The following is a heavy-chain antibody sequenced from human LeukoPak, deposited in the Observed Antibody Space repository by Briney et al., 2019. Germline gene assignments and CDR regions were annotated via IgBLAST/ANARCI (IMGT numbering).Heavy chain of an antibody. J-gene: IGHJ4*02. V-gene: IGHV4-30-4*01. CDR1: GGSISSGDYY. D-gene: IGHD3-10*01. Sequence: SETRSLTCTVSGGSISSGDYYWSWIRQPPGKGLEWIGSIYYSGSTYYNPSLKSRVTISVDTSKNQFSLKLSSVTAADTAVYYCARGLLYEDYWGQGTLVTVSS. CDR2: IYYSGST. CDR3: ARGLLYEDY.